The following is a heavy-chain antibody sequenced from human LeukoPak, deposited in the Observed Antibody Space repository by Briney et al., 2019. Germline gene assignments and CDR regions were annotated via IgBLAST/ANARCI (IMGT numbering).Heavy chain of an antibody. Sequence: GGSLRLSCAASGFTFSSYSMNWVRQAPGKGLEWVSSISSSSSYIYYADSVKGRFTISRDNAKNSLYLQMNSLRAEDTAVYYCARDCSGGGCQGAHDYWGQGTLVTVSS. CDR2: ISSSSSYI. CDR3: ARDCSGGGCQGAHDY. CDR1: GFTFSSYS. D-gene: IGHD2-15*01. J-gene: IGHJ4*02. V-gene: IGHV3-21*01.